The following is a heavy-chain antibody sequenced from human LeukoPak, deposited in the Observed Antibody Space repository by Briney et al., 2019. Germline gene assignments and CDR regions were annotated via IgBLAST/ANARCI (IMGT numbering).Heavy chain of an antibody. J-gene: IGHJ6*02. CDR3: ARDRYYGIDV. V-gene: IGHV3-74*01. CDR1: GFTFSSYW. Sequence: GGSLRLSCAASGFTFSSYWMHWVRQDPGKGLVWVSHIKSDGTSTSYADSVRGRFTISRDNAKNTLYLQMNSLRAEDTAVHFCARDRYYGIDVWGRGTTVTVSS. CDR2: IKSDGTST.